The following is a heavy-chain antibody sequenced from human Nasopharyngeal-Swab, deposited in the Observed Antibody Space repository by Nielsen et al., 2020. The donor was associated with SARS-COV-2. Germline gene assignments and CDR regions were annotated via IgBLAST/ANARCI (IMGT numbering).Heavy chain of an antibody. J-gene: IGHJ6*02. Sequence: SETLSLTCTVSGGSISGGSYYWSWIRQPAGKGLEWIGRIYTSGSTNYNPSLKSRVTISVDTSKNQFSLKLSSVTAADTAVYYCAREVPADGYYYYYGMDVWGQGTTVTVSS. CDR3: AREVPADGYYYYYGMDV. CDR2: IYTSGST. D-gene: IGHD5-24*01. CDR1: GGSISGGSYY. V-gene: IGHV4-61*02.